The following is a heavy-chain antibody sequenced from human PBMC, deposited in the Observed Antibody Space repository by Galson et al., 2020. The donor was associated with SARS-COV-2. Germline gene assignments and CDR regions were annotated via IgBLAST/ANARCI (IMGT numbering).Heavy chain of an antibody. J-gene: IGHJ3*02. V-gene: IGHV2-5*01. CDR2: IYWNDDK. D-gene: IGHD3-3*01. CDR1: GTSLTVTGVH. CDR3: AHRRGGWGQKSGHDGFDI. Sequence: KMSGPTLVKPTQTLTLTCSFSGTSLTVTGVHVGWFRQPPGKALEWLALIYWNDDKHYSPSLESRLTITKDTSENQVVLTMTNMDLVDTATYCCAHRRGGWGQKSGHDGFDIWGQGRMVTVSS.